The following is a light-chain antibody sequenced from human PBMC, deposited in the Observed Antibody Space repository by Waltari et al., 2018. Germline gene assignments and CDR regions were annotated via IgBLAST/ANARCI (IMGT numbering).Light chain of an antibody. Sequence: QSALTQPHSVSGSPGPSVTISCTGTSSDVGGYCYPSWYHQRPGKAPKLSFYGVSKRPSGVPDRFSGSKSGNTASLTISGLQAEDETDYYCCSYAGSYTWVFGGGTKLTVL. V-gene: IGLV2-11*01. CDR2: GVS. CDR3: CSYAGSYTWV. CDR1: SSDVGGYCY. J-gene: IGLJ3*02.